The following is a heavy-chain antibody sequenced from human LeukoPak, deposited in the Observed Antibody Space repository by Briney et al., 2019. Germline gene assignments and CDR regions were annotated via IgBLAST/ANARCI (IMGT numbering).Heavy chain of an antibody. CDR1: GFTFGGYT. Sequence: GGSLRLSCIGSGFTFGGYTINWVRQAPGKGLEWVGFIRNKVYGGTAEYDASVKGRFIISRDDSKSIAYLQMNSLKTEDTGIYYCSRSLTTGWYGWLNPWGQGTLVTVSS. J-gene: IGHJ5*02. CDR2: IRNKVYGGTA. D-gene: IGHD6-19*01. V-gene: IGHV3-49*04. CDR3: SRSLTTGWYGWLNP.